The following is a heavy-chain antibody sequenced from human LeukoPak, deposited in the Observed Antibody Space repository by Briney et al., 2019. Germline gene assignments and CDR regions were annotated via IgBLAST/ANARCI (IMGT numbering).Heavy chain of an antibody. V-gene: IGHV3-30*04. CDR1: GFTFSSYA. Sequence: PGRSLRLSCAASGFTFSSYAMHWVRQAPGKGLEWVAVISYDGSNKYYADSVKGRFTISRDNSKNTLYLQMNSLRAEDTAVYYCAKRDRTSGSYGPYYFDYWGQGTLVTVSS. CDR2: ISYDGSNK. D-gene: IGHD1-26*01. CDR3: AKRDRTSGSYGPYYFDY. J-gene: IGHJ4*02.